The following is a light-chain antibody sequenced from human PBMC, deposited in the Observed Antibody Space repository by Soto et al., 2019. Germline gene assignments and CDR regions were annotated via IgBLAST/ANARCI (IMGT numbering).Light chain of an antibody. CDR3: QQYNTWPLT. J-gene: IGKJ4*01. CDR1: QSVSSN. CDR2: GAS. V-gene: IGKV3-15*01. Sequence: EIVMTQSPATLSVSPVERATLSCMASQSVSSNLAWYQQKPGQAPRLLIYGASTRATGIPARFSGSGYETEFTLTISSLQSEDFAVYYCQQYNTWPLTFGGGTKVDIK.